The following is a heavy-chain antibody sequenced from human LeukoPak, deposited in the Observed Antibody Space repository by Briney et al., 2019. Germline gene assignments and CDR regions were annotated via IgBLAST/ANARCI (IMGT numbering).Heavy chain of an antibody. D-gene: IGHD3-22*01. J-gene: IGHJ4*02. CDR2: ITSSSSYI. V-gene: IGHV3-21*01. CDR3: AREVWRDYYDSSGDFDY. CDR1: GFTFSSYS. Sequence: GGSLRLSCAASGFTFSSYSMNWVRQAPGKGLEWVSSITSSSSYIYYADSVKGRFTISRDNAKNSLYLQMSSLRAEDTAVYYCAREVWRDYYDSSGDFDYWGQGTLLTVSS.